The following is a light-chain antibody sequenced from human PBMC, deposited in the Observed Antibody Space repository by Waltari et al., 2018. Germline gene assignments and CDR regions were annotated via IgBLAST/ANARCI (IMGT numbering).Light chain of an antibody. J-gene: IGLJ2*01. CDR3: AAWDDSLNCVL. CDR1: NSNLGSNN. V-gene: IGLV1-44*01. Sequence: QSVLTQPPSASETPGQRVTISCSVSNSNLGSNNVNWYKHFPGPAPKLLIYRNNQRPSGVPDRFSASKSGTSASLAISGLQSEDEADYYCAAWDDSLNCVLFGGGTKLTVL. CDR2: RNN.